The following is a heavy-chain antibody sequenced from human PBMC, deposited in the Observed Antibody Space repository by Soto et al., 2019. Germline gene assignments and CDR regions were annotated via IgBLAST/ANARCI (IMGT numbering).Heavy chain of an antibody. CDR2: IVPIFGTA. D-gene: IGHD2-21*02. J-gene: IGHJ3*02. CDR1: GGTFSSYA. V-gene: IGHV1-69*13. CDR3: ARYYCGGDCHSAFDI. Sequence: SVKVSCKASGGTFSSYAISCVRQAPGQGLEWMGGIVPIFGTANYAQKFQGRVTITADESTSTAYMELSSLRSEDTAVYYCARYYCGGDCHSAFDIWGQGTMVTVSS.